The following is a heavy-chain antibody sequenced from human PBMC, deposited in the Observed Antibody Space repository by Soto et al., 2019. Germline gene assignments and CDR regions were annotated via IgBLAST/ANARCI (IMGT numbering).Heavy chain of an antibody. Sequence: SETLSLTCTVSGGSISSYYWSWIRQPPGKGLEWIGEINHSGSTNYNPSLKSRVTISVDTSKNQFSLKLSSVTAADTAVYYCARRPYRDAFDIWGQGTMVTVSS. CDR2: INHSGST. V-gene: IGHV4-34*01. J-gene: IGHJ3*02. CDR1: GGSISSYY. CDR3: ARRPYRDAFDI. D-gene: IGHD5-12*01.